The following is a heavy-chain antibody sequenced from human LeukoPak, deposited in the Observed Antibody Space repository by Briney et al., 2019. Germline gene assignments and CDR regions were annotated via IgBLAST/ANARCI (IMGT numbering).Heavy chain of an antibody. CDR1: GGSISSYY. V-gene: IGHV4-59*01. D-gene: IGHD1-26*01. Sequence: SETLSLTCTASGGSISSYYWSWIRQPPGKGLEWIGYIYYSGSTNYNPSLKSRVTISVDTSKNQFSLKLSSVTAADTAVYYCARAGRDFDYWGQGTLVTVSS. CDR3: ARAGRDFDY. J-gene: IGHJ4*02. CDR2: IYYSGST.